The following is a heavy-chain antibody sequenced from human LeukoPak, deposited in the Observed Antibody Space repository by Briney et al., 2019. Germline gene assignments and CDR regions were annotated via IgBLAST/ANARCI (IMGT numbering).Heavy chain of an antibody. D-gene: IGHD3-10*01. CDR3: ASSGSGSYYQY. J-gene: IGHJ4*02. CDR2: ISAYNGNT. Sequence: ASVKVSCKASGYTFTNYGISWVRQAPGQGLEWMGWISAYNGNTNYAQKLQGRVTVTADTSTSTAYMELRSLRSDDTAVYYCASSGSGSYYQYWGRGTLVTVSS. CDR1: GYTFTNYG. V-gene: IGHV1-18*01.